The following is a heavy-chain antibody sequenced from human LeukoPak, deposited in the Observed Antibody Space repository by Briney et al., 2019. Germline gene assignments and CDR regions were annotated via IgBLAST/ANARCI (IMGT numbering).Heavy chain of an antibody. CDR1: GYTLTELS. J-gene: IGHJ3*02. CDR3: ATERASSSWYGAFDI. CDR2: FDPEDGET. D-gene: IGHD6-13*01. Sequence: ASVRVSCKVSGYTLTELSMHWGRQAPGRGLEWLGGFDPEDGETIYAQTFQGRVTMTEDTSTDTAYMELSSLRSEDTAVYYCATERASSSWYGAFDIWGQGTMVTVSS. V-gene: IGHV1-24*01.